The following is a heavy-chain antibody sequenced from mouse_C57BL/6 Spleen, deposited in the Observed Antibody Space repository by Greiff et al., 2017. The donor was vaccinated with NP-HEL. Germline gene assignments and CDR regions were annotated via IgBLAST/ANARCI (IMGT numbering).Heavy chain of an antibody. CDR2: IYPGSGST. CDR1: GYTFTSYC. CDR3: ARGKSDPYYYAMDY. J-gene: IGHJ4*01. Sequence: VQLQQSGAELVKPGASVKMSCKASGYTFTSYCITWVKQRPGQGLEWIGDIYPGSGSTNYNEKFKSKATLTVDTSSSTAYMQLSSLTSEDSAVYYCARGKSDPYYYAMDYWGQGTSVTVSS. V-gene: IGHV1-55*01.